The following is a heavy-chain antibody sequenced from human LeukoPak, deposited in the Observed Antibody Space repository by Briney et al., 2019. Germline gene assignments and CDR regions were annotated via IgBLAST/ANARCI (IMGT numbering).Heavy chain of an antibody. CDR1: GGSFSGYY. Sequence: PSETLSLTCAVYGGSFSGYYWSWIRQPPGKGLEWIGEINHSGSTNYNPSLKSRVTISVDTSKNQFSLKLSSVTAADTAVYYCARDGSGSSSWYPFDPWGQGTLVTVSS. J-gene: IGHJ5*02. CDR3: ARDGSGSSSWYPFDP. D-gene: IGHD6-13*01. V-gene: IGHV4-34*01. CDR2: INHSGST.